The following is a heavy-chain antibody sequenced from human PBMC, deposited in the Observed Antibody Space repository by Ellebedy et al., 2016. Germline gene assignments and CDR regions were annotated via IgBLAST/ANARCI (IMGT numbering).Heavy chain of an antibody. Sequence: GGSLRLXCTASGFTFSSYVMSWVRKAPGKGLKWVSGISRSGDSTYYADSVKGRFTISRDNPKNTLYLQMNSLRAEDTAVYYCAKDRDDDGDYVFDSWGQGTLVTVSS. CDR1: GFTFSSYV. D-gene: IGHD4-17*01. J-gene: IGHJ4*02. CDR2: ISRSGDST. V-gene: IGHV3-23*01. CDR3: AKDRDDDGDYVFDS.